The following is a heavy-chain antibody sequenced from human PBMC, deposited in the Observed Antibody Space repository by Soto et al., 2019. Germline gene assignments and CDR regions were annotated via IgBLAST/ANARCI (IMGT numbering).Heavy chain of an antibody. Sequence: ASVKVSCKASGYTFTSYYMHWVRQAPGQGLEWMGIINPSGGSTSYAQKFQSRVTMTRDTSTSTAYMELRSLRSDDTAVYYCARDPRPYYDFWSGKYYFDYWGQGTLVTVSS. V-gene: IGHV1-46*01. J-gene: IGHJ4*02. CDR1: GYTFTSYY. D-gene: IGHD3-3*01. CDR3: ARDPRPYYDFWSGKYYFDY. CDR2: INPSGGST.